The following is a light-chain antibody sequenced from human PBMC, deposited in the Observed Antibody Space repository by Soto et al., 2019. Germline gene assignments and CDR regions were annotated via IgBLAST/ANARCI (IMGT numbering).Light chain of an antibody. CDR2: LGT. CDR1: QSLLHSNGYIY. CDR3: MQASQTFT. J-gene: IGKJ3*01. V-gene: IGKV2-28*01. Sequence: DIVMTQSPLSLAVTPGEPASISCRSSQSLLHSNGYIYLDWYLQKPGQSPQLLIYLGTNRASGVPDRFSGSGSGTDFTLKISRVEAEDVGVYYCMQASQTFTFGPGTKVDIK.